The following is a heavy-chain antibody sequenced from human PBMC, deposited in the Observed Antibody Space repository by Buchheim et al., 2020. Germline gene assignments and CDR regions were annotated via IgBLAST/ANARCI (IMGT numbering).Heavy chain of an antibody. CDR3: AKDLEDGYNFDY. CDR1: GFTFSSYG. J-gene: IGHJ4*02. Sequence: QVQLVESGGGVVQPGRSLRLSCAASGFTFSSYGMHWVRQAPGKGLEWVAVISYDGSNKYYADSVKGRFTISRDNSKNTLYLQMNSLRAEDTAVYYCAKDLEDGYNFDYWGQGTL. CDR2: ISYDGSNK. V-gene: IGHV3-30*18. D-gene: IGHD5-24*01.